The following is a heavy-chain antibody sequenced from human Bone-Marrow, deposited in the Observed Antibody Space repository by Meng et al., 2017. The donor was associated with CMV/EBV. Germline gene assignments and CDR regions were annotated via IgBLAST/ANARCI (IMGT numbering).Heavy chain of an antibody. J-gene: IGHJ6*02. D-gene: IGHD6-13*01. Sequence: SETLSLTCIVSGGSISSYYWSCIRQPPGKGLEWIGYIYYSGSTNYNPTLKSRVTISVDTSKNQFSLKLSSVTAADTAVYYCARAKSQQLVYYYGMDVWGQGTTVTVSS. CDR1: GGSISSYY. CDR2: IYYSGST. V-gene: IGHV4-59*01. CDR3: ARAKSQQLVYYYGMDV.